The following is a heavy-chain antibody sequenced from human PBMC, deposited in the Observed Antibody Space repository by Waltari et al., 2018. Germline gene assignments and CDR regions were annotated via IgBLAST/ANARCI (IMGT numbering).Heavy chain of an antibody. CDR2: ISSSSSYI. J-gene: IGHJ4*02. Sequence: EVQLVESGGGLVKPGGSLRLSCAASGFTFSSYSMNWVRQAPGKGLEWVSSISSSSSYIYYADSVKGRFTISRDNAKNSLYLQMNSLRAEDTAVFYCARDHHSDCPGGVCFHFDYWGQGTLVTVSS. D-gene: IGHD2-8*02. CDR1: GFTFSSYS. V-gene: IGHV3-21*04. CDR3: ARDHHSDCPGGVCFHFDY.